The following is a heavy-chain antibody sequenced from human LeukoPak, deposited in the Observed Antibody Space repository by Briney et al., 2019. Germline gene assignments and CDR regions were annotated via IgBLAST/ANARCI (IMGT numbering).Heavy chain of an antibody. J-gene: IGHJ5*02. D-gene: IGHD3-22*01. CDR1: GYSFTSYW. Sequence: GESLKISCKGSGYSFTSYWIGWARQMPGKGLEWMGITYPGDSDTRYSPSFQGQVTISADKSISTAYLQWSSLKASDTAMYYCARRAYYDSSGYYHEWFDPWGQGTLVTVSS. CDR2: TYPGDSDT. V-gene: IGHV5-51*01. CDR3: ARRAYYDSSGYYHEWFDP.